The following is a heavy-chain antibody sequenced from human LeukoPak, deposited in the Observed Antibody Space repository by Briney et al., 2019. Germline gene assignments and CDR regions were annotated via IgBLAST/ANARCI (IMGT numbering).Heavy chain of an antibody. D-gene: IGHD2-21*02. Sequence: GGSLRLSCAASGFTVSSNYTSWVRQAPGKGLEWVSVIYSGGGTDYADSVKGRFTISRDNSKNTPYLQMNSLRAEDTAVYYCARAVGVTAIHNAFDIWGQGTMVTVSS. CDR1: GFTVSSNY. V-gene: IGHV3-66*02. J-gene: IGHJ3*02. CDR2: IYSGGGT. CDR3: ARAVGVTAIHNAFDI.